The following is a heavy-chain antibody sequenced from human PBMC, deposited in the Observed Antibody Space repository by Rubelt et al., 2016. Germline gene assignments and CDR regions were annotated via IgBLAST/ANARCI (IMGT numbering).Heavy chain of an antibody. CDR3: AIMTTVTTYAFDI. D-gene: IGHD4-17*01. CDR2: INHSGNT. CDR1: GGSFSGYY. V-gene: IGHV4-34*01. Sequence: QVHLQQWGAGLLKPSETLSLICAVYGGSFSGYYWSWIRQPPGKGLEWIGEINHSGNTNYNPSLKTRVTISVDTSKSQFSLKLTSVTAADTAVYYCAIMTTVTTYAFDIWGQGTLVTVSS. J-gene: IGHJ3*02.